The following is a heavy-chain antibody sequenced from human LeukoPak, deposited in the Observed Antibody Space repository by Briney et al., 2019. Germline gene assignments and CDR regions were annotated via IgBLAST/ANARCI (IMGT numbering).Heavy chain of an antibody. J-gene: IGHJ4*02. CDR3: ARDPSLDIVVALTAN. CDR1: GFTFSDYY. Sequence: GGSLRLSCAASGFTFSDYYMSWIRQAPGKGLEWVSYISSSGSTIYYADSVKGRFTISRDNAKNSLYLQMNSLRAEDTAVYYCARDPSLDIVVALTANWGQGTLVTVSS. CDR2: ISSSGSTI. D-gene: IGHD2-2*01. V-gene: IGHV3-11*04.